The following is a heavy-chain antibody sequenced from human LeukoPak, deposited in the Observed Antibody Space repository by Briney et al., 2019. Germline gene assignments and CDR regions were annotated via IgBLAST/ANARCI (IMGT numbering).Heavy chain of an antibody. CDR3: ARHLNYYLDY. CDR2: ISSDGSIT. Sequence: GGSLRLSCAVSGFTFSTYWMHWVRQAPGKGLVWVSRISSDGSITGYADSVKGRFTISRDNAKNTLYLQMNSLRAEDTAVYYCARHLNYYLDYWGQGTLVTVSS. CDR1: GFTFSTYW. D-gene: IGHD3-10*01. J-gene: IGHJ4*02. V-gene: IGHV3-74*01.